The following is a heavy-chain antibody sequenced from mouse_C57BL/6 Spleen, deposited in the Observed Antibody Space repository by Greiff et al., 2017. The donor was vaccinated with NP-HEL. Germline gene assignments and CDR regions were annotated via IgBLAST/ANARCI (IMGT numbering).Heavy chain of an antibody. Sequence: QVQLKESGPELVKPGASVKISCKASGYAFSSSWMNWVKQRPGKGLEWIGRIYPGDGDTNYNGKFKGKATLTADKSSSTAYMQLSSLTSEDSAVYFCARSLGLRRRDYAMDYWGQGTSVTVSS. D-gene: IGHD2-4*01. V-gene: IGHV1-82*01. CDR1: GYAFSSSW. CDR3: ARSLGLRRRDYAMDY. CDR2: IYPGDGDT. J-gene: IGHJ4*01.